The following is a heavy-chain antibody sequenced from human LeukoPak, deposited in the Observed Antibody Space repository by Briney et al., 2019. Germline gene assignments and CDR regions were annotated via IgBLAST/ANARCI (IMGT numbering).Heavy chain of an antibody. D-gene: IGHD2-2*01. Sequence: GGSLRLSCAASGVSFSNYAVHWVRQAPGKGLEWVQLYHMMEDADSVKGRFTISRDNSKNTLFLRMNSLRAEYTAVYYFTLLWEYQLLLDYWGQGTLVTVSS. CDR2: YHMME. J-gene: IGHJ4*02. CDR1: GVSFSNYA. V-gene: IGHV3-30*04. CDR3: TLLWEYQLLLDY.